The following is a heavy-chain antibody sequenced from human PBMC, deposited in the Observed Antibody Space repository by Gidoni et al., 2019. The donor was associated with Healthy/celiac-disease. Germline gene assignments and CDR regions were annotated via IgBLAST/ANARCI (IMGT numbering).Heavy chain of an antibody. J-gene: IGHJ4*02. D-gene: IGHD3-16*01. Sequence: EVQLVESGGGLVKPGGSLRLSCAASGFTFSNAWMNWVRQAPGKGLEWVGRIKSKTDGGTTDYAAPVKGRFTISRDDSKNTLYLQMNSLKTEDTAVYYCTNSLGLLGWGYNYWGQGTLVTVSS. CDR3: TNSLGLLGWGYNY. V-gene: IGHV3-15*07. CDR2: IKSKTDGGTT. CDR1: GFTFSNAW.